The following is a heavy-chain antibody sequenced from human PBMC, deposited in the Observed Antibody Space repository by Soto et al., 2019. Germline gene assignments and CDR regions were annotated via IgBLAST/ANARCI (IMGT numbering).Heavy chain of an antibody. D-gene: IGHD5-18*01. CDR1: GFTFTSSA. J-gene: IGHJ4*02. CDR2: IVVGSGNT. Sequence: SVEVSCKASGFTFTSSAVQWVRQARGQRLEWIGWIVVGSGNTNYAQKFQERVTITRDMSTSTAYMELSSLRSEDTAVYYCAAGRRGYSYGYVNYWGQGTLVTVSS. V-gene: IGHV1-58*01. CDR3: AAGRRGYSYGYVNY.